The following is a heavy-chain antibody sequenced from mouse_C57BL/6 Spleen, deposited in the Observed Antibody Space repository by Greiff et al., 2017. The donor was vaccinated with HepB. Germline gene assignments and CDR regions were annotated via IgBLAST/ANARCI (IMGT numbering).Heavy chain of an antibody. Sequence: EVKVVESGGGLVKPGGSLKLSCAASGFTFSSYAMSWVRQTPEKRLEWVATISDGGSYTYYPDNVKGRFTISRDNAKNNLYLQMSQLKSEDTAMYYCARENLLFAYWGQGTLVTVSA. CDR1: GFTFSSYA. CDR2: ISDGGSYT. V-gene: IGHV5-4*01. J-gene: IGHJ3*01. CDR3: ARENLLFAY. D-gene: IGHD2-10*01.